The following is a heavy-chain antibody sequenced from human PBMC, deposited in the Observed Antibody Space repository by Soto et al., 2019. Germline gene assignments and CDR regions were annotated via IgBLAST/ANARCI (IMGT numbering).Heavy chain of an antibody. CDR3: PKGGEYMGYDSPDY. D-gene: IGHD5-12*01. Sequence: PGGSLRLSCAASGFTFSNAWMNWVRQAPGKGLEWVSAISGSGGSTYYADSVKGRFTISRDNSKNTLYLQMNSLRAEDTAVYYWPKGGEYMGYDSPDYWGKGPLVTVSS. CDR2: ISGSGGST. J-gene: IGHJ4*02. CDR1: GFTFSNAW. V-gene: IGHV3-23*01.